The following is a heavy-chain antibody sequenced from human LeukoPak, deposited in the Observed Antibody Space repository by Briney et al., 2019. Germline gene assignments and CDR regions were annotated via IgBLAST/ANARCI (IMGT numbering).Heavy chain of an antibody. CDR2: IYYSGST. Sequence: SETLSLTCAVYGGSFSDYYWSWIRQPPGKGLEWIGSIYYSGSTYYNPSLKSRVTISVDTSKNQFSLKLSSVTAADTAVYYCARGASRFYNWFDPWGQGTLVTVSS. V-gene: IGHV4-34*01. J-gene: IGHJ5*02. CDR1: GGSFSDYY. CDR3: ARGASRFYNWFDP.